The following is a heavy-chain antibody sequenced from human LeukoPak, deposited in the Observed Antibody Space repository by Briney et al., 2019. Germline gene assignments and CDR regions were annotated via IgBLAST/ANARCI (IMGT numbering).Heavy chain of an antibody. Sequence: GGSLRLSYAASGFTFSSYSMLWVRQAPGKGLVWVSSISSSSSYIYYADSVRGRFTISRDNAKNSLYLQMNSLRAEDTAVYYCARDHTIFGVVIAYYFDYWGQGTLVTVSS. CDR2: ISSSSSYI. D-gene: IGHD3-3*01. CDR1: GFTFSSYS. J-gene: IGHJ4*02. V-gene: IGHV3-21*01. CDR3: ARDHTIFGVVIAYYFDY.